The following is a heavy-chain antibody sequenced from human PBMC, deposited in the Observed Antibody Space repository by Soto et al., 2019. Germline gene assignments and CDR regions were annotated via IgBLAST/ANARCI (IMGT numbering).Heavy chain of an antibody. Sequence: PSETLSLTCTVSGGSISSGDYYWSWIRQPPGKGLEWIGYIYYSGTTYYNPSLKSRVTISVDTSKNQFSLKLSSVTAADTAVYYCAIDVRGSYFDYWGQGTLVTVSS. CDR2: IYYSGTT. D-gene: IGHD3-16*01. CDR1: GGSISSGDYY. J-gene: IGHJ4*02. V-gene: IGHV4-30-4*01. CDR3: AIDVRGSYFDY.